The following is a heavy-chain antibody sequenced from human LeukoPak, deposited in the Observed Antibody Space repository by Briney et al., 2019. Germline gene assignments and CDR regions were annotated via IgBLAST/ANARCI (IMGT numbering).Heavy chain of an antibody. CDR3: AKDNGDYGRYFDY. CDR2: IKPDGSEK. Sequence: PGGSLRLSCAASHFTFTTYWMSWVRQAPGKGLEWVANIKPDGSEKYYADSVKGRFTISRDNSKNTLYLQMNSLRAEDTAVYYCAKDNGDYGRYFDYWGQGTLVTVSS. J-gene: IGHJ4*02. D-gene: IGHD4-17*01. CDR1: HFTFTTYW. V-gene: IGHV3-7*03.